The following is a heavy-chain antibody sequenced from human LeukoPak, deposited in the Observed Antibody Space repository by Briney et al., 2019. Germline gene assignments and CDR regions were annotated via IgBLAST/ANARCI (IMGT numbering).Heavy chain of an antibody. Sequence: SETLSLTCTVSGGSTSSGSYYWSWIRQPAGKGLEWIGRIYTSGSTNYNPSLKSRVTISVDTSKNQFSLKLSSVTAADTAVYYCARAYPIVYWGQGTLVTVSS. CDR2: IYTSGST. CDR1: GGSTSSGSYY. J-gene: IGHJ4*02. D-gene: IGHD1-26*01. V-gene: IGHV4-61*02. CDR3: ARAYPIVY.